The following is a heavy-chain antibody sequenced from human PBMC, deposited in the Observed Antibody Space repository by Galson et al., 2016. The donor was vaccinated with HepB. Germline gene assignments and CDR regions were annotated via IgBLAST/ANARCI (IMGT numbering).Heavy chain of an antibody. CDR3: ATVGSYTTSSPYYYYYFVMDL. Sequence: SVKVSCKVSGNSLAELFIHWVRLAPGKGLEWMGGFDPEDGETTYAQKFQGRVSMTEDTSTDTGNMELSSLRYDDTAVYYCATVGSYTTSSPYYYYYFVMDLWGKGTPLIVSS. D-gene: IGHD3-10*01. J-gene: IGHJ6*04. V-gene: IGHV1-24*01. CDR1: GNSLAELF. CDR2: FDPEDGET.